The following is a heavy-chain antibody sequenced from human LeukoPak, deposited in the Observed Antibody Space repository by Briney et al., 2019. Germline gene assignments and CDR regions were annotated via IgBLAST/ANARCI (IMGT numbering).Heavy chain of an antibody. Sequence: KPSETLSLTCAVSNYSSSDGHYWGWIRQPPGKGLEWIANAFQSGSTYYSPPLRSRVTVSVDTSKNQFSLMVRSVTAADTAVYYCVRGGASRWGTNSFDFWGQGKLVTVSS. CDR1: NYSSSDGHY. D-gene: IGHD1-1*01. CDR2: AFQSGST. V-gene: IGHV4-38-2*01. CDR3: VRGGASRWGTNSFDF. J-gene: IGHJ4*02.